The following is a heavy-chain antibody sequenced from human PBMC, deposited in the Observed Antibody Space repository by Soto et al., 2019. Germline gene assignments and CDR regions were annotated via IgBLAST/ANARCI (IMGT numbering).Heavy chain of an antibody. CDR2: IRSKADSYAT. CDR1: GFTFSDSP. CDR3: SSHSPEDMRRT. D-gene: IGHD2-15*01. V-gene: IGHV3-73*02. Sequence: EVQLVESGGGLVQPGGSLTLSCTASGFTFSDSPMHWVRQASGKGLEWVGRIRSKADSYATAYGASVKGRFTISRDDSKNTAYLQMNSLKTEDAAVYYCSSHSPEDMRRTWGQGTLVTVSS. J-gene: IGHJ5*02.